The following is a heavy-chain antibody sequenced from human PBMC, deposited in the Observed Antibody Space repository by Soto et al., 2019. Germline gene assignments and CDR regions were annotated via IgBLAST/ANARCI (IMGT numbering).Heavy chain of an antibody. CDR2: IYYSGST. CDR3: ASDLYGDYDAFDI. Sequence: ETLSLTCTVSGGSISSYYWSWIRQPLGKGLEWIGYIYYSGSTNYNPSLKSRVTISVDTSKNQFSLKLSSVTAADTAVYYCASDLYGDYDAFDIWGQGTMVTVSS. D-gene: IGHD4-17*01. J-gene: IGHJ3*02. CDR1: GGSISSYY. V-gene: IGHV4-59*01.